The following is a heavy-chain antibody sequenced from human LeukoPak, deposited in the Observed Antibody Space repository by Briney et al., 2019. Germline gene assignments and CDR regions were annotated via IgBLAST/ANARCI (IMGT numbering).Heavy chain of an antibody. CDR1: GFTFSSYS. V-gene: IGHV3-21*01. J-gene: IGHJ6*02. D-gene: IGHD2-15*01. CDR3: AREGRRYYYGMDV. Sequence: PGGSLRLSCAASGFTFSSYSMNWVRQAPGKGLEWVSSISSSSSYIYYADSVKGRFTISRDNAKNSLYLQMNSLRAEDTAVYYCAREGRRYYYGMDVWGQGTTVTVSS. CDR2: ISSSSSYI.